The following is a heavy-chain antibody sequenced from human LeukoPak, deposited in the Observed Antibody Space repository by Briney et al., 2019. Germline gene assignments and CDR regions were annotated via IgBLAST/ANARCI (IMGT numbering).Heavy chain of an antibody. J-gene: IGHJ4*02. Sequence: GGSLRLSCAASGFTFSSYWMHWVRQAPGKGLVWVSRINTDGSRTSYADSANGRFTISRDDAKNTLSLQMNSLSAEDTAMSYCANARGDAAFDYWGQGTLVTVSS. CDR2: INTDGSRT. D-gene: IGHD2-21*01. V-gene: IGHV3-74*01. CDR1: GFTFSSYW. CDR3: ANARGDAAFDY.